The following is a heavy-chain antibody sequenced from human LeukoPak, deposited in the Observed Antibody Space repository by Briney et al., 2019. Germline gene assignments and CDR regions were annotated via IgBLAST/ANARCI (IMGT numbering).Heavy chain of an antibody. J-gene: IGHJ4*02. CDR1: GGTFSSYA. CDR3: ARRATPARHYYGSGSYYQN. V-gene: IGHV1-69*13. CDR2: IIPIFGTA. D-gene: IGHD3-10*01. Sequence: SVNVSCKASGGTFSSYAISWVRQARGQGREWMGGIIPIFGTANYAQKFQGRVTLTAAESTSTAYMELSSLRSEDTAVYYCARRATPARHYYGSGSYYQNWGQGTLVTVSS.